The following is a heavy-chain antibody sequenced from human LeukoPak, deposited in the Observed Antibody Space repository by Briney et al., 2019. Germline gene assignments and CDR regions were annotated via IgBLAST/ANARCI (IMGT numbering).Heavy chain of an antibody. Sequence: PSETLSLTCAVYGGSFSGYYWSWIRQPPGKGLEWIGEINHSGSTNYNPSLKSRVTISVDTSKNQFSLKLSSVTAADTAVYYCARDWGAYSYGYFDYWGQGTLVTVSS. D-gene: IGHD5-18*01. CDR1: GGSFSGYY. CDR3: ARDWGAYSYGYFDY. J-gene: IGHJ4*02. CDR2: INHSGST. V-gene: IGHV4-34*01.